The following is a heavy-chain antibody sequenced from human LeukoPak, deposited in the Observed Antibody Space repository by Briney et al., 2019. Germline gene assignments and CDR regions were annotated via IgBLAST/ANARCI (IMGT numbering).Heavy chain of an antibody. J-gene: IGHJ4*02. V-gene: IGHV4-59*12. D-gene: IGHD3-16*01. CDR3: AGDGGTGSLGGVDY. Sequence: SETLSLTCTVSGGSISSYYWSWIRQPPGKGLEWIGYIYYSGSTNYNPSLKSRVTISVDTSKNQFSLKLSSVTAADTAVYYGAGDGGTGSLGGVDYWGQGTLVTVSS. CDR1: GGSISSYY. CDR2: IYYSGST.